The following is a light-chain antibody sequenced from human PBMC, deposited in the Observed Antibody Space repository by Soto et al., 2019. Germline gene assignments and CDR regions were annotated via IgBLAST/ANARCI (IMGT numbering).Light chain of an antibody. CDR3: QQDGSSPLT. J-gene: IGKJ4*01. Sequence: EIVLTQSPGTLSLSPGERATLSCRASQSVSSNYLAWYQQKPGQAPKVLIYRASSRATGIPDRFSGSGSGTDVTLTISRLEPDDCAVYYCQQDGSSPLTFGGGTKVEIK. CDR2: RAS. V-gene: IGKV3-20*01. CDR1: QSVSSNY.